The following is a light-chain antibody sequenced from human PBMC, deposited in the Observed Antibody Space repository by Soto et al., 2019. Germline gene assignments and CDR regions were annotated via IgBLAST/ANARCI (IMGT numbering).Light chain of an antibody. CDR2: DVS. J-gene: IGLJ1*01. V-gene: IGLV2-14*01. CDR3: SSYTSSSTPLYV. Sequence: QSVLTQPASVSGSPGQSITISCTGTSSDVGGYNYVSWYQQHPGKAPKLTIYDVSNRPSGVSNRFSGSKSGNTASLTISGLQVEDEADYYCSSYTSSSTPLYVFGTGTKVTVL. CDR1: SSDVGGYNY.